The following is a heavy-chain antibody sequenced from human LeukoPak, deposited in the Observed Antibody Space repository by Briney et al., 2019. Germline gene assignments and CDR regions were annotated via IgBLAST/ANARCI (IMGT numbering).Heavy chain of an antibody. CDR3: ARDIFAQPGNYYYYGMDV. V-gene: IGHV4-31*03. D-gene: IGHD7-27*01. CDR2: IYYSGST. Sequence: PSETLSLTCTVSGGSIGSGGYYWSWIRQHPGKGLEWIGYIYYSGSTYYNPSLKSRVTISVDTSKNQFSLKLSSVTAADTAVYYCARDIFAQPGNYYYYGMDVWGQGTTVTVSS. J-gene: IGHJ6*02. CDR1: GGSIGSGGYY.